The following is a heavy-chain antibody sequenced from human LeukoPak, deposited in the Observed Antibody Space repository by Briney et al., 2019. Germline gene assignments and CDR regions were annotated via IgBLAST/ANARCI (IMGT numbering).Heavy chain of an antibody. D-gene: IGHD3-22*01. Sequence: PGGSLRLSCAASGFTFSSYSMNWIRQTPGKGLEWVSSISGSGEFIYYVDPVRGRFTISRDNGKNSLYLQMNSLRPEDTAVYYCARDDSHGYHFFDSWGQGTLVTVSS. J-gene: IGHJ4*02. CDR1: GFTFSSYS. CDR2: ISGSGEFI. CDR3: ARDDSHGYHFFDS. V-gene: IGHV3-21*01.